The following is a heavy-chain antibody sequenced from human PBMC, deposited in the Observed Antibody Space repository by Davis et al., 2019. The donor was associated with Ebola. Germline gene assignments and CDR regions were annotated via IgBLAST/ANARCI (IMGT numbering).Heavy chain of an antibody. D-gene: IGHD6-13*01. CDR1: GFTFSDYY. CDR2: ISNSNNYT. CDR3: ASSSSWVLHFDY. J-gene: IGHJ4*02. V-gene: IGHV3-11*06. Sequence: GGSLRLSCAASGFTFSDYYMSWIRQAPGKGLEWVSYISNSNNYTDYADSVRGRFTISRDNAKNSLYLQMNSLRAEDTAVYYCASSSSWVLHFDYWGQGSLVTVSP.